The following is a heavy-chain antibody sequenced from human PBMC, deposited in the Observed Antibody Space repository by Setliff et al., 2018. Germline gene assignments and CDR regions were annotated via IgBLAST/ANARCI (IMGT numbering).Heavy chain of an antibody. Sequence: SETLSLTCTVSGGSISSGNYYWSWIRQPAGKGLEWIGHIQTSGTTNYNPSLKSRVTISVDTSKNQFSLKLSAVTAADTAVYYCARGPRGYGSGSYYNSRPFYSDYWGQGTLVTVSS. J-gene: IGHJ4*02. CDR2: IQTSGTT. CDR1: GGSISSGNYY. CDR3: ARGPRGYGSGSYYNSRPFYSDY. V-gene: IGHV4-61*09. D-gene: IGHD3-10*01.